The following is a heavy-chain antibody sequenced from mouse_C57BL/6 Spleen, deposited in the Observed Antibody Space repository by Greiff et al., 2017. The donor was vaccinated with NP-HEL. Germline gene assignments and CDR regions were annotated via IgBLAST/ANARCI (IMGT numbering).Heavy chain of an antibody. Sequence: QVQLQQPGAELVKPGASVKLSCKASGYTFTSYWMQWVKQRPGQGLEWIGEIDPSDSYTNYNQKFKGKATLTVDTSSSTAYMQLISLTSEDSAVYYCARAGAYGYDPYYAMDYWGQGTSVTVSS. CDR2: IDPSDSYT. CDR1: GYTFTSYW. CDR3: ARAGAYGYDPYYAMDY. J-gene: IGHJ4*01. V-gene: IGHV1-50*01. D-gene: IGHD2-2*01.